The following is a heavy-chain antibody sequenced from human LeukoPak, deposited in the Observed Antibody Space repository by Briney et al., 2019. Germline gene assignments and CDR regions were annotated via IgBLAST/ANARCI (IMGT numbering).Heavy chain of an antibody. V-gene: IGHV1-69*05. CDR2: IIPIFGTA. CDR3: ARAGVGPRGYCSSTSCYGSLDY. D-gene: IGHD2-2*01. Sequence: GASVTVSCTASGGTFSIYAISWVRQAPGQGLEWMGGIIPIFGTANYAQKFQGRVTITTDESTSTAYMELSSLRSEDTAVYYCARAGVGPRGYCSSTSCYGSLDYWGQGTLVTVSS. CDR1: GGTFSIYA. J-gene: IGHJ4*02.